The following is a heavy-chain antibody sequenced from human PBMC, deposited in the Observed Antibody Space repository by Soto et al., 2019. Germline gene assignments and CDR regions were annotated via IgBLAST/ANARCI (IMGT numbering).Heavy chain of an antibody. CDR2: IYYSGST. CDR3: ARRLCSSSSFWFDP. Sequence: SETLSLTCTVSGGSISSYYWSWIRQPPGKGLEWIGYIYYSGSTNYNPSLKSRVTISVDTSKNQFSLKLSSVTAADTAVYYCARRLCSSSSFWFDPWGQGTLVTVSS. J-gene: IGHJ5*02. D-gene: IGHD6-6*01. CDR1: GGSISSYY. V-gene: IGHV4-59*08.